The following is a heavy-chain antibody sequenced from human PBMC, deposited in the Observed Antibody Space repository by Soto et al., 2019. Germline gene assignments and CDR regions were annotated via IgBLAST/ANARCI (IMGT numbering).Heavy chain of an antibody. CDR2: INPNGGGS. CDR1: GYSFSGYY. V-gene: IGHV1-2*04. J-gene: IGHJ4*02. D-gene: IGHD3-9*01. Sequence: ASVKVSCKASGYSFSGYYMHWVRQALGQGLEWMGWINPNGGGSSYVQKFQGWVTMTRDTSISTVYMELSRLRSDDTAVYYCARGTSTFYDILTGHFDYWGQGTLVTVSS. CDR3: ARGTSTFYDILTGHFDY.